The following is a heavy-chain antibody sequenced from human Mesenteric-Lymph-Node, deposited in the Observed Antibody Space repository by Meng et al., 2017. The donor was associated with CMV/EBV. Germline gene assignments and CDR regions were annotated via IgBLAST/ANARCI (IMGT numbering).Heavy chain of an antibody. V-gene: IGHV3-23*01. CDR2: VSGSGDRT. D-gene: IGHD3-3*01. CDR3: ANPSTIFGVVSPFDY. CDR1: GLTFSRYV. Sequence: GESLKISCAASGLTFSRYVMGWVRQAPGKGLEWVSAVSGSGDRTYSADSVKGRFTISRDNSKNTVYLQMNSLRADDTAVYYCANPSTIFGVVSPFDYWGQGTLVTVSS. J-gene: IGHJ4*02.